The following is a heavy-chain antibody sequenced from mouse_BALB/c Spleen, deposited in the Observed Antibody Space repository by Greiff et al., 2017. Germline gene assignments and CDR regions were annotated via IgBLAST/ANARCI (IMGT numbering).Heavy chain of an antibody. Sequence: EVMLVESGGGLVKLGGSLKLSCAASGFTFSSYYMSWVRQTPEKRLELVAAINSNGGSTYYPDTVKGRFTISRDNAKNTLYLQMSSLKSEDTALYYCARHNYWYDGYAMDYRGQGTSVTVSS. CDR1: GFTFSSYY. V-gene: IGHV5-6-2*01. D-gene: IGHD2-14*01. J-gene: IGHJ4*01. CDR3: ARHNYWYDGYAMDY. CDR2: INSNGGST.